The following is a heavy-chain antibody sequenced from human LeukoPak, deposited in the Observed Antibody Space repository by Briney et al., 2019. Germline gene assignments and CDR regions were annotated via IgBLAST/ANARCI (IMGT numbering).Heavy chain of an antibody. V-gene: IGHV3-23*01. J-gene: IGHJ5*01. D-gene: IGHD5-12*01. Sequence: GGSLRLSCAASGITFSSYGMSWVRQAPGKGLEWVSSISSTGGTTYYADSVKGRFTVSRDNFKNTVHLQVNSLRPEDTAVYFCAKDDAWIRFASWGQGILVTVSS. CDR2: ISSTGGTT. CDR3: AKDDAWIRFAS. CDR1: GITFSSYG.